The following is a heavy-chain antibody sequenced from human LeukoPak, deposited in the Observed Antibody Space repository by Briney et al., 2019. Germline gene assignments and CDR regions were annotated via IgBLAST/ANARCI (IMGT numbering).Heavy chain of an antibody. Sequence: ASVKVSCKASGYAFTGYYIHWVRQAPGQGLGWMGWINPNSGVTDYAQKFQGRVTMTRDTAITTAYMELGRLRSDDTAVYYCARGAQVGATDDYWGQGTLVTVSS. CDR2: INPNSGVT. V-gene: IGHV1-2*02. CDR1: GYAFTGYY. CDR3: ARGAQVGATDDY. J-gene: IGHJ4*02. D-gene: IGHD1-26*01.